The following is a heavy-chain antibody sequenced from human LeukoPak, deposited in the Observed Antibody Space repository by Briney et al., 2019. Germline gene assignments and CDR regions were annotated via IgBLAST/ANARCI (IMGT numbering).Heavy chain of an antibody. V-gene: IGHV3-48*03. D-gene: IGHD3-9*01. CDR2: ISSSGSTI. CDR1: GFTFSSYE. Sequence: GGSLRLSCAASGFTFSSYEMNWVRQAPGKGLEWVSYISSSGSTIYYADSVKGRFTISRDNAKNSLYLQMNSLRAEDTAVYYCARDRGDFDWLLPSPFDYWGQGTLVTVSS. J-gene: IGHJ4*02. CDR3: ARDRGDFDWLLPSPFDY.